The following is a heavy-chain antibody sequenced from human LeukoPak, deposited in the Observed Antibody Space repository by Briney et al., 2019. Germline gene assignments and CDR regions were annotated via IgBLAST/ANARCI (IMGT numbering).Heavy chain of an antibody. J-gene: IGHJ4*02. Sequence: GGSLRLSCAASGFTFSNYAMTWVRQAPGKGLEWVSVITGGGDTTYDADSVKGRFTISRDNAKNTLFLQMNNLRAEDTAIYFCAKAANYDIFTGYYLDYWGKGTLVTVSS. CDR2: ITGGGDTT. V-gene: IGHV3-23*01. D-gene: IGHD3-9*01. CDR1: GFTFSNYA. CDR3: AKAANYDIFTGYYLDY.